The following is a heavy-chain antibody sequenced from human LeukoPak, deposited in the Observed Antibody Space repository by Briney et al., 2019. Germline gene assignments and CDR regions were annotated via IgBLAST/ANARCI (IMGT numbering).Heavy chain of an antibody. CDR1: GHSISTYH. CDR2: IQFTGNS. Sequence: SDTLSLTCSVSGHSISTYHWNWIRKPPGKGLEWIGYIQFTGNSKYNHSLKNRVNIFIDKSKNQFVLNLRSVTAAHTAVYYCSRDKRHSYGRYFDPWGQGMLVTVSS. J-gene: IGHJ4*02. D-gene: IGHD5-18*01. V-gene: IGHV4-59*01. CDR3: SRDKRHSYGRYFDP.